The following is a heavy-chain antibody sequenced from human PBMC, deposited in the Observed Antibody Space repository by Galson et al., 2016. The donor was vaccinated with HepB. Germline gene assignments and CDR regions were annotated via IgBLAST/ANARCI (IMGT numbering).Heavy chain of an antibody. Sequence: SVKVSCKASGYTFSDYYMHWVRQAPGQGLEWMGWINPNSGGTNYAPKCQGRVTMTRDTSITTVYMELSRLRSDDTAVYYCARDPPSGMYSLGAFDIWGQGTMVTVSP. J-gene: IGHJ3*02. CDR1: GYTFSDYY. CDR3: ARDPPSGMYSLGAFDI. CDR2: INPNSGGT. D-gene: IGHD1-26*01. V-gene: IGHV1-2*02.